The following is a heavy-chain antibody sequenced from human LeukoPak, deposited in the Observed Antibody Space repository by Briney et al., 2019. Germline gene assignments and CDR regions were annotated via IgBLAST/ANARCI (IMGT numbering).Heavy chain of an antibody. CDR1: GFTFSSYG. CDR2: ISYDGSNK. Sequence: GRSLRLSCAASGFTFSSYGMHWVRQAPGKGLEWVAVISYDGSNKYYADSVKGRFTISRDNSKNTLYLQMNSLRAEDTAVYYCAKIYGDYVMAYYYGMDVWGKGTTDTVSS. CDR3: AKIYGDYVMAYYYGMDV. J-gene: IGHJ6*04. D-gene: IGHD4-17*01. V-gene: IGHV3-30*18.